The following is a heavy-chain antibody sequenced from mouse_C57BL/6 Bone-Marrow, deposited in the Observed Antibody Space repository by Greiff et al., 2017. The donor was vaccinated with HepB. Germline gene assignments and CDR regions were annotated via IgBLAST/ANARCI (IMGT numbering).Heavy chain of an antibody. D-gene: IGHD2-4*01. CDR3: AFYDYDYFDY. CDR1: GYTFTSYT. V-gene: IGHV1-4*01. Sequence: QVQLKQSGAELVKPGASVKMSCKASGYTFTSYTMHWVKQRPGQGLEWIGYINPSSGYTKYNQKFKDKATLTADKSSSTAYMQLSSLTSEDSAVYYCAFYDYDYFDYWGQGTTLTVSS. J-gene: IGHJ2*01. CDR2: INPSSGYT.